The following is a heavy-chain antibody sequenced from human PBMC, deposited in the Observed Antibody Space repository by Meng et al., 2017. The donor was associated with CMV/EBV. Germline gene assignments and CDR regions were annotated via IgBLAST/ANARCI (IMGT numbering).Heavy chain of an antibody. J-gene: IGHJ4*02. V-gene: IGHV3-53*01. Sequence: GGSLRLSCAASGFTVSSNYMSWVRQAPGKGLEWVSVIYSGGSTYYADSVKGRFTISRDNSKNTLYLQMNSLRAEDTAVYYCARDYQLERRSDDYWGQGTLVTVSS. D-gene: IGHD1-1*01. CDR3: ARDYQLERRSDDY. CDR1: GFTVSSNY. CDR2: IYSGGST.